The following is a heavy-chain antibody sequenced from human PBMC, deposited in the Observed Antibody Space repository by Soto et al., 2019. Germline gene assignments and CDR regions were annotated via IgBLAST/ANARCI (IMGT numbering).Heavy chain of an antibody. CDR2: ISASGGST. D-gene: IGHD5-18*01. Sequence: PGGSLRLSCKASAFTFNNYAMNWVRQAPGKGLEWVSGISASGGSTYDADSAKGRFTISRDNSKNTLYLQMNSLRAEDTAIYYCAKGPQYSYGYYFDSWGQGTLVTVSS. J-gene: IGHJ4*02. CDR1: AFTFNNYA. CDR3: AKGPQYSYGYYFDS. V-gene: IGHV3-23*01.